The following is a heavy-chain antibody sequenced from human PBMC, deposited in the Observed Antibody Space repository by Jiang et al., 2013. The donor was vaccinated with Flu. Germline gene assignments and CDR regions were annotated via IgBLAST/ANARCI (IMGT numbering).Heavy chain of an antibody. CDR1: GYSIREAYY. V-gene: IGHV4-38-2*02. CDR3: ARDQHDYGHDAFDL. Sequence: GSGLVKPSETLSLTCGVSGYSIREAYYWGWIRQPPGKGLEWIGSFHPSGRIYYTHNPSLKSRVTISADTFQNHFSLRLTSVTAADTAVYYCARDQHDYGHDAFDLWGHGTTVTVSS. J-gene: IGHJ3*01. D-gene: IGHD5-12*01. CDR2: FHPSGRI.